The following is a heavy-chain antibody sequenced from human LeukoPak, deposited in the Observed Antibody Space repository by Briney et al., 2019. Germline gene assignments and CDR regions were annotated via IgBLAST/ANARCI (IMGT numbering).Heavy chain of an antibody. CDR2: IIPILGIA. V-gene: IGHV1-69*04. CDR1: GGTFSSYA. CDR3: ARGPNDYDIFPFDY. Sequence: SVKVSCKASGGTFSSYAISWVRQAPGQGLEWMGRIIPILGIANYAQKFQGRVTITADKSTSTAYMELSSLRSEDTAVYYCARGPNDYDIFPFDYWGQGTLVTVSS. J-gene: IGHJ4*02. D-gene: IGHD3-9*01.